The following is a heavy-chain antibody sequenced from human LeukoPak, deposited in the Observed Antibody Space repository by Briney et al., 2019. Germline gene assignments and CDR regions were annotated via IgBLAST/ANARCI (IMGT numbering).Heavy chain of an antibody. V-gene: IGHV3-7*01. Sequence: GGSLRLSCAASGFSINNYWKNWVRQAPGKGLEWVASIKKEGSERYYVDSVKGRFTISRDNTKNSLYLQMNTLRAEDTAVYYCARDLAGPPQEAFDIWGQGTMVTVSS. CDR2: IKKEGSER. J-gene: IGHJ3*02. CDR1: GFSINNYW. CDR3: ARDLAGPPQEAFDI.